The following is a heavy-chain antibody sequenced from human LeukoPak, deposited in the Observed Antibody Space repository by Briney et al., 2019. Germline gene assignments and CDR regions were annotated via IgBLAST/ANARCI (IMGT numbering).Heavy chain of an antibody. V-gene: IGHV4-34*01. D-gene: IGHD5-18*01. CDR1: GGSFSGYY. CDR3: ARGQSRGYSYGSRSGAFDI. CDR2: INHSGST. Sequence: SETLSLTCAVYGGSFSGYYWSWIRQPPGKGLELIGEINHSGSTNYNPSLKSRVTISVDTSKNQFSLKLSSVTAADTAVYYCARGQSRGYSYGSRSGAFDIWGQGTMVTVSS. J-gene: IGHJ3*02.